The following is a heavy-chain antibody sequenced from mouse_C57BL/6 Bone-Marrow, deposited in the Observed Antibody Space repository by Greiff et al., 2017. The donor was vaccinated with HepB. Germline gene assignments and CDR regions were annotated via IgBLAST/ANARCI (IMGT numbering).Heavy chain of an antibody. CDR2: INPYNGDT. D-gene: IGHD1-1*01. J-gene: IGHJ1*03. CDR3: AIYYGSSYWYFDV. V-gene: IGHV1-20*01. Sequence: EVQLQQSGPELVKPGDSVKISCKASGYSFTGYFMNWVMQSHGKSLEWIGRINPYNGDTFYNQKFKGKATLTVDKSSSTAHMELRSLTSEDSAVYYCAIYYGSSYWYFDVWGTGTTVTVSS. CDR1: GYSFTGYF.